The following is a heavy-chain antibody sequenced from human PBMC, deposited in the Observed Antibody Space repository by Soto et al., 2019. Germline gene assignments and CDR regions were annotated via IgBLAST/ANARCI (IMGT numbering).Heavy chain of an antibody. J-gene: IGHJ6*02. V-gene: IGHV3-11*01. CDR1: GFTFSDYD. Sequence: QVQLVESGGGLVKIGGSLRLSCAEAGFTFSDYDMSWIRQAPGKGLEWVSYISSSGSTIYYADSVKGRFTISRDNAKNSLSLQMYSLRAEDTAVYYCASASYGDSYYYSGMDVWGQGTTVIVSS. CDR3: ASASYGDSYYYSGMDV. CDR2: ISSSGSTI. D-gene: IGHD4-17*01.